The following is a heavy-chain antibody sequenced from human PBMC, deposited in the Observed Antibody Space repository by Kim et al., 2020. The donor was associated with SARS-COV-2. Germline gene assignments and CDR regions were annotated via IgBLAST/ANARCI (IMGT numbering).Heavy chain of an antibody. J-gene: IGHJ6*02. CDR2: IKQDGSEK. CDR1: GFTFSSYW. Sequence: GGSLRLSCAASGFTFSSYWMSWVRQAPGKGLEWVANIKQDGSEKYYVDSVKGRFTISRDNAKNSLYLQMNSLRAEDTAVYYCARVPPIAARGYYYYYGMDVWGQGTTVTVSS. V-gene: IGHV3-7*03. CDR3: ARVPPIAARGYYYYYGMDV. D-gene: IGHD6-6*01.